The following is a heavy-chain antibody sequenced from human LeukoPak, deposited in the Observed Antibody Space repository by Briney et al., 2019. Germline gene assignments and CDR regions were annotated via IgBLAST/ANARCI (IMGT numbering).Heavy chain of an antibody. V-gene: IGHV4-59*08. CDR3: ARHKPVGVSSFDY. Sequence: SRSPACPVSGGSMTPHYSRWVRHPHGKGREWIGSIYHSGTTSNYSPSLRSRVAMSVDTSKNHFSLRLTAVTAADTAVYFCARHKPVGVSSFDYWGQGTQVTVPS. J-gene: IGHJ4*02. D-gene: IGHD1-26*01. CDR1: GGSMTPHY. CDR2: IYHSGTT.